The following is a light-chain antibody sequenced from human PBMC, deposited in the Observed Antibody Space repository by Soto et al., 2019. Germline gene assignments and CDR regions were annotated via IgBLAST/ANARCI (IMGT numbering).Light chain of an antibody. CDR1: QSVSSY. J-gene: IGKJ2*01. Sequence: EIVLTQSPATLSLSPGERATLSCRASQSVSSYLAWYQQKPGQAPRLLIYDASNRATGIPARFSGSGSGTDFTLTISSLKAEDFAVYYCQQRSNLPPYTFGQGTKLEIK. V-gene: IGKV3-11*01. CDR2: DAS. CDR3: QQRSNLPPYT.